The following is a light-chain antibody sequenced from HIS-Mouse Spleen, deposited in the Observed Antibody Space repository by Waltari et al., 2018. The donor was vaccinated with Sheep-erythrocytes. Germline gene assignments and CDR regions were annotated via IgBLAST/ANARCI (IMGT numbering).Light chain of an antibody. CDR2: EGS. J-gene: IGLJ3*02. CDR1: SSDVGSYNL. Sequence: QSALTQPASVSGSPGQSITISCTGTSSDVGSYNLVSWYQQHPGKAPKLMIYEGSKRAAGVANGFSGSKSGNTAALTISGRQAEDEADYYCCSYAGSSTWVFGGGTKLTVL. V-gene: IGLV2-23*01. CDR3: CSYAGSSTWV.